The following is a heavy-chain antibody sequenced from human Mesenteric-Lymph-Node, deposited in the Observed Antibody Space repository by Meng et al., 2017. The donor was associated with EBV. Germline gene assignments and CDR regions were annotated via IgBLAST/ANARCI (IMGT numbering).Heavy chain of an antibody. CDR3: ARLTDY. D-gene: IGHD3-9*01. CDR1: GFTFSSHS. J-gene: IGHJ4*02. V-gene: IGHV3-23*01. Sequence: DVQLLVSGGGLVQPGGSLCLSCAAAGFTFSSHSMSWVRQAPGKGLEWVSAITGNGGNTYYADSVKGRFTISRDNSKNTVYLQMNSLRAEDTAVYYCARLTDYWGQGTLVTASS. CDR2: ITGNGGNT.